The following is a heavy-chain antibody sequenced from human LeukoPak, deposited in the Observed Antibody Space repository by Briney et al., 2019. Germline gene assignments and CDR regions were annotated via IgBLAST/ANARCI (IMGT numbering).Heavy chain of an antibody. CDR1: GYTFTSYG. Sequence: GASVKVSCKASGYTFTSYGISWVRQAPGQGLEWMGRIIPILGIANYAQKFQGRVTITADKSTSTAYMELSSLRSEDTAVYYCARDSDIAVVLLDYWGQGTLVTVSS. CDR2: IIPILGIA. V-gene: IGHV1-69*04. D-gene: IGHD6-19*01. CDR3: ARDSDIAVVLLDY. J-gene: IGHJ4*02.